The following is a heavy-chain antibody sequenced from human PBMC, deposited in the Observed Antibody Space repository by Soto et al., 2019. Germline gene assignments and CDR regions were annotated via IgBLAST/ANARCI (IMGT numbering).Heavy chain of an antibody. V-gene: IGHV3-30*03. CDR3: ARQNPVTTFYYYGMDV. J-gene: IGHJ6*02. Sequence: QVQLVESGGGVVQPGRSLSLSCAASGFTFSSYGMPWVRQAPGKGLEWVAVISYDGSNKYYADSVKGRFTISRDNSKNTLYLQMNSLRAEDTAVYYCARQNPVTTFYYYGMDVWGQGTTVTVSS. CDR2: ISYDGSNK. D-gene: IGHD4-17*01. CDR1: GFTFSSYG.